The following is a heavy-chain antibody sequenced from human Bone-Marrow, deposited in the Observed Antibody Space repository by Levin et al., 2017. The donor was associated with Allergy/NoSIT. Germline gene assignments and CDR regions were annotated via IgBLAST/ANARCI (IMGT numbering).Heavy chain of an antibody. Sequence: GASVKVSCKASGYTFTDYYMNWVRQAPGQGLEWMGWINPNSGGTNYAQKFQGRVTMTRDRSISTAYMELSGLRSDDTAVYYCARDPDYYDRAFDIWGQGTMVTVSS. CDR1: GYTFTDYY. J-gene: IGHJ3*02. CDR3: ARDPDYYDRAFDI. V-gene: IGHV1-2*02. D-gene: IGHD3-22*01. CDR2: INPNSGGT.